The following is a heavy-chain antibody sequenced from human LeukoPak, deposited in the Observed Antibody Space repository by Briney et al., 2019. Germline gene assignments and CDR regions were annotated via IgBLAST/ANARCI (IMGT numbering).Heavy chain of an antibody. V-gene: IGHV4-34*01. CDR1: RFTFSSYW. CDR2: INHSGST. J-gene: IGHJ4*02. D-gene: IGHD3-22*01. CDR3: ASYDSSGYYSDY. Sequence: GSLRLSCVASRFTFSSYWMSWIRQPPGKGLEWIGEINHSGSTNYNPSLKSRVTISVDTSKNQFSLKLSSVTAADTAVYYCASYDSSGYYSDYWGQGTLVTVSS.